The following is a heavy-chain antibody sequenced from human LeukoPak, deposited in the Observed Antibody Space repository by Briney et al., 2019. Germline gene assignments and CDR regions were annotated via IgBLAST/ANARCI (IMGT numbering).Heavy chain of an antibody. CDR1: GFTFSSYD. Sequence: GGSLRLSCVASGFTFSSYDMSWVRQAPGKGLEWVSAISGSGGSIYYPDSVKGRFTISRDNAKNSLYLQMNSLRAEDTAVYYCASSSREYWGQGTLVTVSS. CDR3: ASSSREY. D-gene: IGHD6-13*01. J-gene: IGHJ4*02. V-gene: IGHV3-23*01. CDR2: ISGSGGSI.